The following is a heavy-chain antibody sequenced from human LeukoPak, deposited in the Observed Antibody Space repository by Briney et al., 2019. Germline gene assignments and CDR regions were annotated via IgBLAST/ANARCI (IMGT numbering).Heavy chain of an antibody. J-gene: IGHJ5*02. CDR1: GSTVSSNY. CDR2: IYSGGST. D-gene: IGHD3-10*01. CDR3: ARDGEGVAISVNFWFDP. Sequence: GGSLRLSCAASGSTVSSNYMSWVRQAPGKGLEWVSVIYSGGSTYYADSVKGRFTISRDNSKNTLYLQMNSLRAEDTAVYYCARDGEGVAISVNFWFDPWGQGTLVTVSS. V-gene: IGHV3-53*01.